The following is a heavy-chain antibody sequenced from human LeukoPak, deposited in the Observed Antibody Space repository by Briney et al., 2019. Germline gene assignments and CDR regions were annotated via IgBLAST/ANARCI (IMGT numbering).Heavy chain of an antibody. V-gene: IGHV3-30-3*01. J-gene: IGHJ4*02. CDR1: GFTFSGYA. CDR3: ARVGYYASGPFSYFDY. CDR2: ISYDGSNE. Sequence: PGRSLRLSCAASGFTFSGYAMHWVRQAPGKGLEWVAVISYDGSNEYSADSVKGRFTISRDNSKNTLYLQMNSLSVEDTAVYYCARVGYYASGPFSYFDYWGQGTLVTVSS. D-gene: IGHD3-10*01.